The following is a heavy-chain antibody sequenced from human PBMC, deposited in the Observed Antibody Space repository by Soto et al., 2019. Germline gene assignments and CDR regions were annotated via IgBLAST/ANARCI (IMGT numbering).Heavy chain of an antibody. CDR2: INIDGSRT. CDR1: GFTLSNHW. V-gene: IGHV3-74*03. Sequence: EVQLVESGGGLVQPGGSLRLSCAASGFTLSNHWMHWVRQAPGEGLVWVSRINIDGSRTTYADSVKGRITISRDHAKNTLYLQMDSLRVEDTALYYCARDFAGRDDYWGQGTLVTVSS. J-gene: IGHJ4*02. D-gene: IGHD2-15*01. CDR3: ARDFAGRDDY.